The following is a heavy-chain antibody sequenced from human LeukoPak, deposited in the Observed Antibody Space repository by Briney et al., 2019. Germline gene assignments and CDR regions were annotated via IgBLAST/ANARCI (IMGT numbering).Heavy chain of an antibody. V-gene: IGHV3-23*01. CDR3: ASPTGVRGLPY. CDR2: ISGSGGST. Sequence: GGSLRLSCAASGFTFSGYAMSWVRQAPGKGLEWVSAISGSGGSTYYADSVKGWFTISRDNSKNTLYLQMNSLRAEDTAVYYCASPTGVRGLPYWGQGTLVTVSS. CDR1: GFTFSGYA. J-gene: IGHJ4*02. D-gene: IGHD3-10*01.